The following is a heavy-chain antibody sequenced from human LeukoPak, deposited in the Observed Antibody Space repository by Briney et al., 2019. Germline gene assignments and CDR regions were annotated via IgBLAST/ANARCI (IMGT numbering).Heavy chain of an antibody. V-gene: IGHV3-66*02. Sequence: PGGSLRLSCAASGFTVSSNYMSWVRQAPGKGLEWVSVIYSGGRTYYADSVKGRFTISRDTSRNTLFLQMNSLRIEDTAVYYCAKDWGQVPASISGHWGQGTLVTVSS. CDR2: IYSGGRT. CDR1: GFTVSSNY. CDR3: AKDWGQVPASISGH. D-gene: IGHD2-2*01. J-gene: IGHJ1*01.